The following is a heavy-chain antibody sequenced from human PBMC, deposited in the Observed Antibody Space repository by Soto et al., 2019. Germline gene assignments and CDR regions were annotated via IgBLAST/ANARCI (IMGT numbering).Heavy chain of an antibody. Sequence: ASVKFSCKASGYSFTTYTMHWVRQAPGQWLEWMGWINVGNGDTKYSQKFQGRVTITRDTSARTAYMDLSSLRSDDTAVYYCARDVSGWYDYYYYGMDVWGQGTTVTVSS. CDR3: ARDVSGWYDYYYYGMDV. D-gene: IGHD6-19*01. V-gene: IGHV1-3*01. J-gene: IGHJ6*02. CDR2: INVGNGDT. CDR1: GYSFTTYT.